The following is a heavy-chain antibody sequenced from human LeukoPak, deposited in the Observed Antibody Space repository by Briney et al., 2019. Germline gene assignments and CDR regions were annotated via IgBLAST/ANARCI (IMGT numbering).Heavy chain of an antibody. CDR2: ISFNGRNT. CDR3: ARDIELST. D-gene: IGHD3-16*02. J-gene: IGHJ3*01. V-gene: IGHV3-23*01. CDR1: GFNFADSA. Sequence: GGSLRLSCAASGFNFADSAMSWVRQTPRKGLEWVSLISFNGRNTYYGDSVKGRFTTSRDNSKDTVYLQMNSLRAEDTAIFYCARDIELSTWGPGTTVTVSS.